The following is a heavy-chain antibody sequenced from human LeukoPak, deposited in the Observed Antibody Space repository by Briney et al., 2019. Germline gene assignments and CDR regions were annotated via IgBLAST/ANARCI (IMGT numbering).Heavy chain of an antibody. CDR1: GYTFTSYA. J-gene: IGHJ3*02. CDR3: ARDFDCTSTVCNDVFDI. Sequence: ASVKVSCKASGYTFTSYAMHWVRQAPGQRLEWMGWINAGNGNTKYSQKFQGRVTITRDTSASTAYMELSSLRSEDTAVYYCARDFDCTSTVCNDVFDIWGQGTMVTVSS. D-gene: IGHD2/OR15-2a*01. V-gene: IGHV1-3*01. CDR2: INAGNGNT.